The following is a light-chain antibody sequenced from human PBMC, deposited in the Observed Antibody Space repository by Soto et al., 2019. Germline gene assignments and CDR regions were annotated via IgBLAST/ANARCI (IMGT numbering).Light chain of an antibody. Sequence: EVVLTQSPATLSVSPGERATLSCRTSQSISRRLAWYQQRPGQAPRLLVYGASTRATGIPARFSGSGSETEFTLTIRCMQYEDSAVYYCQHYVDWPPIVFGQGAKLE. V-gene: IGKV3-15*01. CDR2: GAS. J-gene: IGKJ2*01. CDR1: QSISRR. CDR3: QHYVDWPPIV.